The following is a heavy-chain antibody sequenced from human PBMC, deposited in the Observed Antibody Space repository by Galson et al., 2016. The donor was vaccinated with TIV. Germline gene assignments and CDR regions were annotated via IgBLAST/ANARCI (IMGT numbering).Heavy chain of an antibody. CDR1: GFSHHTDGMC. D-gene: IGHD3-22*01. V-gene: IGHV2-70*11. CDR3: ARISGYYDTSGHYIPRSFDY. J-gene: IGHJ4*02. CDR2: IDWDDDK. Sequence: PALVKPPQTLTLTCTFSGFSHHTDGMCVNWIRQPPGKALEWLARIDWDDDKSYTSSLKTRLTISKDTSKNQVVLTMTNMDPVDTATYYCARISGYYDTSGHYIPRSFDYWGQGTLVTVSS.